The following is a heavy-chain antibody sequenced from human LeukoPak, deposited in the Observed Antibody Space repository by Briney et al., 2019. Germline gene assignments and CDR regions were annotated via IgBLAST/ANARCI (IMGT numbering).Heavy chain of an antibody. CDR2: INPNSGGT. CDR3: ARAANYDILTGYYTFPPDWFDP. CDR1: GYTFTGYY. Sequence: ASVKVSCKASGYTFTGYYMHWVRQAPGQGLEWMGWINPNSGGTNYAQKFQGRVTMTRDTSIGTAYMELSRLRSDDTAVYYCARAANYDILTGYYTFPPDWFDPWGQGTLVTVSS. J-gene: IGHJ5*02. V-gene: IGHV1-2*02. D-gene: IGHD3-9*01.